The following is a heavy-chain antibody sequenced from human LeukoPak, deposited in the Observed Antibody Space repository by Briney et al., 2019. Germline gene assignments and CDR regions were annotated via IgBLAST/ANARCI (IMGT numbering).Heavy chain of an antibody. V-gene: IGHV4-34*01. CDR1: GVSFSGYY. J-gene: IGHJ4*02. CDR2: INPTGDI. CDR3: ARIRCGQSAKVCYND. Sequence: SETLSLTSAVHGVSFSGYYWRWIRQFPGKGLEWIGEINPTGDIEYNPSLKSRVTISLDPPGNQVSLRLRFVTAADTAVYFCARIRCGQSAKVCYNDWGLGTQVLVSS. D-gene: IGHD2-21*01.